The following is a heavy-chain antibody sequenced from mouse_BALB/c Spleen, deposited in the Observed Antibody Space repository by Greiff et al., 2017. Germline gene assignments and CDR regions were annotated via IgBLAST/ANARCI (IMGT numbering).Heavy chain of an antibody. CDR2: IYPYNGGT. D-gene: IGHD2-3*01. CDR3: ARVDGYYVWFAY. CDR1: GYTFTDYN. V-gene: IGHV1S29*02. J-gene: IGHJ3*01. Sequence: VHVKQSGPELVKPGASVKISCKASGYTFTDYNMHWVKQSHGKSLEWIGYIYPYNGGTGYNQKFKSKATLTVDNSSSTAYMELRSLTSEDSAVYYCARVDGYYVWFAYWGQGTLVTVSA.